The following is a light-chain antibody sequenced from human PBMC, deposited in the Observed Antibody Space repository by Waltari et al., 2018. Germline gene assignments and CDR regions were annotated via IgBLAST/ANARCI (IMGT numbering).Light chain of an antibody. CDR3: SAQSRNNVVL. CDR1: NSDVGGDDS. Sequence: QSALTQPASVSGSPGQSITISCTGSNSDVGGDDSVSWYQDHPGQAPKVIIYDVTNRPSGVSDRFSGSKSGNTASLTISGLQPEDEANDYCSAQSRNNVVLFGGGTKLTVL. V-gene: IGLV2-14*03. CDR2: DVT. J-gene: IGLJ2*01.